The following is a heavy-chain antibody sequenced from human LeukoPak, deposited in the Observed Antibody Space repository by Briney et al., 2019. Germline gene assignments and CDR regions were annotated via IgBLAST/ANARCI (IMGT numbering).Heavy chain of an antibody. CDR2: IKQDGSEK. Sequence: QAGGSLRLSCAASGFTFSTYWMSWVRQAPGKGLEWVANIKQDGSEKYYVDSVKGRFTISRDNAKNSLYLQMNSLRAEDTAVYYCARDLPSGSYFVLDYWGQGTLVTVSS. CDR3: ARDLPSGSYFVLDY. D-gene: IGHD1-26*01. V-gene: IGHV3-7*05. CDR1: GFTFSTYW. J-gene: IGHJ4*02.